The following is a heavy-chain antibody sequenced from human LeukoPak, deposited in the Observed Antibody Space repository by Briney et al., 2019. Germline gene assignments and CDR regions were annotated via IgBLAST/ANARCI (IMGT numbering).Heavy chain of an antibody. D-gene: IGHD2-2*01. CDR1: GYTFTSYD. Sequence: ASVKVSCKASGYTFTSYDINWVRQATGQGLEWMGWMNPNSGNTGYAQKFQGRVTMTRNTSISTAYMELSSLRSEDTAVYYCARGGYCSSTSCYEPDFDYWGQGTLVTVSS. V-gene: IGHV1-8*01. J-gene: IGHJ4*02. CDR2: MNPNSGNT. CDR3: ARGGYCSSTSCYEPDFDY.